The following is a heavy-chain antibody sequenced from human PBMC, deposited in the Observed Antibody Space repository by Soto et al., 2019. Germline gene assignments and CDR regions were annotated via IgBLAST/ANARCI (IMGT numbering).Heavy chain of an antibody. V-gene: IGHV4-39*01. J-gene: IGHJ4*02. CDR1: GGSISSSSYY. Sequence: SETLSLTCTVSGGSISSSSYYWGWIRQPPGKGLEWIGSIYYSGSTYYNPSLKSRVTISVDTSKNQFSLKLSSVTAADTAVYYCARLEDTAMVKGYFDYWGQGTLVTVSS. CDR3: ARLEDTAMVKGYFDY. CDR2: IYYSGST. D-gene: IGHD5-18*01.